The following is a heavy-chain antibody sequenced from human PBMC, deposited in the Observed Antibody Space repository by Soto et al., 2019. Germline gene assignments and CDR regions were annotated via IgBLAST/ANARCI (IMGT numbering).Heavy chain of an antibody. J-gene: IGHJ3*02. Sequence: EVQLGESGGGLVKPGGSLRLSCAASGFTFSSYSMNWVRQAPGKGLEWVSSISSSSSYIYYADSVKGRFTISRDNSKNSLYLQMNSLRAEDTAVYYCARVRTAVALIDAFDIWGQGTMVTVSS. CDR2: ISSSSSYI. V-gene: IGHV3-21*01. D-gene: IGHD6-19*01. CDR1: GFTFSSYS. CDR3: ARVRTAVALIDAFDI.